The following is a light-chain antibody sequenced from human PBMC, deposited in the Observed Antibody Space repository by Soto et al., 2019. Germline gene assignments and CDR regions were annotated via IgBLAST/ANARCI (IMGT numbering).Light chain of an antibody. CDR1: QSVSGSY. CDR2: GAS. Sequence: IVLTQSPGTLSLSPGERATLSCRASQSVSGSYLAWHQQKPGQAPRLLIYGASSRATGIPDRFTGSGSGTDFTLTISRLEPEDFAVYYCQQYGSSFTFGPGTKVDIK. CDR3: QQYGSSFT. J-gene: IGKJ3*01. V-gene: IGKV3-20*01.